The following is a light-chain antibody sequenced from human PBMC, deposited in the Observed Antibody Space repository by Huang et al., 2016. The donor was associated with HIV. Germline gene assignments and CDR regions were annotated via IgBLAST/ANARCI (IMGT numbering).Light chain of an antibody. CDR3: QESYRTQFT. CDR1: QSISSH. V-gene: IGKV1-39*01. CDR2: AAS. J-gene: IGKJ3*01. Sequence: DIQMTQSPSSLSASVGDRVTITCGASQSISSHLNWYQQIPGKAPKLLIYAASSLQSGVPSRFSGSGSGTDFTLTISSLQPEDFATYFCQESYRTQFTFGPGTKVDIK.